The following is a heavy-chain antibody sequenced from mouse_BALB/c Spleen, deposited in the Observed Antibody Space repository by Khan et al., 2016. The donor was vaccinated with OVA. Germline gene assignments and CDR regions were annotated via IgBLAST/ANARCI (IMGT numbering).Heavy chain of an antibody. V-gene: IGHV5-9-3*01. J-gene: IGHJ1*01. D-gene: IGHD1-1*01. Sequence: EVQLQESGGGLVKPGGSLKLSCAASGFTFSSYAMSWVRQTPEKRLDWVATISSGGDYTYYPDSVKGRFTISRDNATNTPYLQMSSLRSEDTAMYYCARPPITTVVATSYWFFDVWGEGTTVTVSS. CDR1: GFTFSSYA. CDR2: ISSGGDYT. CDR3: ARPPITTVVATSYWFFDV.